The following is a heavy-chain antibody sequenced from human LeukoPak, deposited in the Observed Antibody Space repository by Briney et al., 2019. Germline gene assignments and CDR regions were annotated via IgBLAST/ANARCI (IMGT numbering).Heavy chain of an antibody. CDR1: GFMFSSYA. CDR3: ARAAATQHFSSVRYYYYMDV. V-gene: IGHV3-23*01. Sequence: GGSLRLSCAASGFMFSSYAMSWVRQAPGKGLEWVSGISGSGGSTYYADSVKGRFTISRDNSKNTLYLQMNSLRAEDTAVYYCARAAATQHFSSVRYYYYMDVWGKGTTVTVSS. CDR2: ISGSGGST. J-gene: IGHJ6*03. D-gene: IGHD3-3*02.